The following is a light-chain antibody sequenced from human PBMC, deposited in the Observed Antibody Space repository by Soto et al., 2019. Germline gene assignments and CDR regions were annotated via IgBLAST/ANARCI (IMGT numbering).Light chain of an antibody. V-gene: IGKV3-11*01. CDR1: QSVSSY. CDR2: DAS. Sequence: EIVLTQSPATLSLSPGERATLSCRASQSVSSYLAWYQQKPGQAPRLLIYDASNRATGIPARFSGSGSGTDFTLTISSLEPEDFAVYYCQQSSSWPRTVGQGTKVDSK. CDR3: QQSSSWPRT. J-gene: IGKJ1*01.